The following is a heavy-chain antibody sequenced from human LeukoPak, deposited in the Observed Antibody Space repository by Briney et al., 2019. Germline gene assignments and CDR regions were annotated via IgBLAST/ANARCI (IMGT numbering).Heavy chain of an antibody. CDR2: IIPIFGTA. V-gene: IGHV1-69*13. J-gene: IGHJ4*02. D-gene: IGHD1-1*01. CDR1: GGTFSSYA. Sequence: ASVKVSCKASGGTFSSYAISWVRQAPGQGLEWMGGIIPIFGTANYAQKFQGRVTITADESTSTAYMELSSLRSEDTAVYYCARVFLATGTTLDYWGQGTLVTVSS. CDR3: ARVFLATGTTLDY.